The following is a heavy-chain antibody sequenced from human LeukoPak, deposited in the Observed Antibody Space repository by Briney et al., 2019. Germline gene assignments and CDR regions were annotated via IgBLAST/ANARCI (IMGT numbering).Heavy chain of an antibody. D-gene: IGHD3-3*01. CDR2: IYYSGST. J-gene: IGHJ4*02. CDR1: GGSISSYY. V-gene: IGHV4-59*01. CDR3: ARARPAGNYDFWSGYYYFDY. Sequence: SETLSLTCTVSGGSISSYYWSWIRQPPGKGLEWIGYIYYSGSTNYNPSLKSRVTISVDTSKNQFSLKLSSVTAADTAVYYCARARPAGNYDFWSGYYYFDYWGQGTLVTVSS.